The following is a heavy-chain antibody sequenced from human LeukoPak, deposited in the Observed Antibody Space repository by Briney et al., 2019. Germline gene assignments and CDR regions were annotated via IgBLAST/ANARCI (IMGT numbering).Heavy chain of an antibody. J-gene: IGHJ4*02. D-gene: IGHD3-3*01. CDR2: INHSGST. CDR3: ARTTIFGVVIKFDY. V-gene: IGHV4-34*01. Sequence: SETLSLTCAVYGGSFSSYYWSWIRQPPGKGLEWIGEINHSGSTNYNPSLKSRFTISVDTSKNQFSLKLSSVTAADTAVYYCARTTIFGVVIKFDYWGQGTLVTVSS. CDR1: GGSFSSYY.